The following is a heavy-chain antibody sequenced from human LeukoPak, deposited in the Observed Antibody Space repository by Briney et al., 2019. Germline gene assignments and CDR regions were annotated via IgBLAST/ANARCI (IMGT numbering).Heavy chain of an antibody. CDR2: ISGSGGTT. V-gene: IGHV3-23*01. Sequence: GGSLRLSCAASGFTFSSYAMNWVRQAPGKGLEWVSSISGSGGTTYYADSVKGRFTISRDNSKNTLYLQMNSLRAEDTAVYYCAKDAYYDSSGYYFDYWGQGTLVTVSS. CDR1: GFTFSSYA. CDR3: AKDAYYDSSGYYFDY. D-gene: IGHD3-22*01. J-gene: IGHJ4*02.